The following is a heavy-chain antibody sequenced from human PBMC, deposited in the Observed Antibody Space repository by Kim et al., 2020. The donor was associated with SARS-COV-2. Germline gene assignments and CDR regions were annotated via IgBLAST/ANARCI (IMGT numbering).Heavy chain of an antibody. CDR2: IYYSGST. J-gene: IGHJ6*02. V-gene: IGHV4-59*01. CDR1: GGSISSYY. CDR3: ATYYYDSSGPLRDV. Sequence: SETLSLTCTVSGGSISSYYWSWIRQPPGKGLEWIGYIYYSGSTNYNPSLKSRVTISVDTSKNQFSLKLSSVTAADTAVYYCATYYYDSSGPLRDVWGQGTTVTVSS. D-gene: IGHD3-22*01.